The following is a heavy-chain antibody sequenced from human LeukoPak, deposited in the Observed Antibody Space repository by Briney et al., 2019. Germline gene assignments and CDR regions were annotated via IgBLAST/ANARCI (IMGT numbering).Heavy chain of an antibody. CDR2: INPNSGGT. V-gene: IGHV1-2*02. D-gene: IGHD4-17*01. J-gene: IGHJ4*02. CDR1: GYTFTVYY. Sequence: GASVKVSCKASGYTFTVYYMHWVRQAPGRGLEWMGWINPNSGGTNYAQKFQGRVTMTRDTSISTAYMELSRLRSDGTAVYYCASTVTGRAGLFDYWGQGTLVTVSS. CDR3: ASTVTGRAGLFDY.